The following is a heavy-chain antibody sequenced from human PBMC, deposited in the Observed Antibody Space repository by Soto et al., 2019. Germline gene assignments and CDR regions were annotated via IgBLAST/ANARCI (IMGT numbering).Heavy chain of an antibody. CDR1: GYTFTSYD. D-gene: IGHD6-19*01. CDR3: AGGAVAGTGAFDI. V-gene: IGHV1-8*01. J-gene: IGHJ3*02. CDR2: MNPNSGNT. Sequence: ASVKVSFKASGYTFTSYDINWVLQATGQGLEWMGWMNPNSGNTGYAQKFQGRVTMTRNTSISTAYMELSSLRSEDTAVYYCAGGAVAGTGAFDIWGQGTMVTVSS.